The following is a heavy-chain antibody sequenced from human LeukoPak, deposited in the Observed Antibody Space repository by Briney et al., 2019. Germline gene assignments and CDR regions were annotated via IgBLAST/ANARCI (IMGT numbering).Heavy chain of an antibody. CDR1: GYTFTSYG. V-gene: IGHV1-18*01. J-gene: IGHJ4*02. CDR3: ARADSSTITAY. D-gene: IGHD3-22*01. Sequence: ASVKVSFTASGYTFTSYGISWVRQAPGQGIERMGWISAYNGNTNYAQKLQGRVTMTTDTSTSTAYMELRSLRSDDTAVYYCARADSSTITAYWGQGTLVTVSS. CDR2: ISAYNGNT.